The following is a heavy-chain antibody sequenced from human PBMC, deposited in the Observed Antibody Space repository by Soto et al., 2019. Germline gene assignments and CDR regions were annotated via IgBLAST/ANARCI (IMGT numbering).Heavy chain of an antibody. CDR2: ISYDGSNK. Sequence: QVQLVESGGGVVQPGRSLRLSCAASGFTFSSYAMHWVRQAPGKGLEWVAVISYDGSNKYYADSVKGRFTISRDNSKNTLYLQMNSLRAEDTAVYYCAREGGDYDFWSGYYTGGRGMDVW. CDR3: AREGGDYDFWSGYYTGGRGMDV. J-gene: IGHJ6*01. D-gene: IGHD3-3*01. CDR1: GFTFSSYA. V-gene: IGHV3-30-3*01.